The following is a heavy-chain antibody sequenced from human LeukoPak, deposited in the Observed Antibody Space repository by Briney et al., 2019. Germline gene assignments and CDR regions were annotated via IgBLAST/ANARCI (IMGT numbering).Heavy chain of an antibody. V-gene: IGHV3-30-3*01. D-gene: IGHD1-26*01. Sequence: PGGSLRLSCAASGFTFSSYAMHWVRQAPDKGLEWVAVISYDGSNKYYADSVKGRFTISRDNSKNTLYLQMNSLRAEDTAVYYCARDLWDIGRPWAKPDYYGMDVWGQGTTVTVSS. CDR2: ISYDGSNK. J-gene: IGHJ6*02. CDR3: ARDLWDIGRPWAKPDYYGMDV. CDR1: GFTFSSYA.